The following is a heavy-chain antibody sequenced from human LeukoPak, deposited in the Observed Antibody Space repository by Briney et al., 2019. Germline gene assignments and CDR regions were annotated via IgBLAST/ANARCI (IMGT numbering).Heavy chain of an antibody. Sequence: GGSLRLSCAASGFTFSSYAMSWVRQAPGKGLEWVSAISGSGGSTYYADSVKGRFTISRDNSKNTLYLQMDSLRAEDTAVYYCAARYIVGATPFDYWGQGTLVTVSS. J-gene: IGHJ4*02. CDR1: GFTFSSYA. D-gene: IGHD1-26*01. V-gene: IGHV3-23*01. CDR3: AARYIVGATPFDY. CDR2: ISGSGGST.